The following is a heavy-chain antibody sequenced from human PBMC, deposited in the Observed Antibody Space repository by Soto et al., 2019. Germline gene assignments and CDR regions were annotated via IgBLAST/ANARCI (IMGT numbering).Heavy chain of an antibody. CDR1: GFTFSSYA. D-gene: IGHD2-15*01. J-gene: IGHJ6*02. Sequence: QVQLVESGGGVVQPGRSLRLSCAASGFTFSSYAMHWVRQAPGKGLEWVAVISYDGSNKYYADSVKGRFTISRDNSKNTLYLQMNSLRAEDTAVYYCARDLDLSPPRYCSGGSCGFYYGMDVWGQGTTVTVSS. CDR3: ARDLDLSPPRYCSGGSCGFYYGMDV. CDR2: ISYDGSNK. V-gene: IGHV3-30-3*01.